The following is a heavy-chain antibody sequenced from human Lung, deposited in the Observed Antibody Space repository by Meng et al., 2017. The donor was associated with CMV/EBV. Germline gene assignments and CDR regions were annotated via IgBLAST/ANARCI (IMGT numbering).Heavy chain of an antibody. Sequence: EVHLEGVGGGLIQPGGSLRLSCAASGFTVTSYYMHWVRQAPGKGLEWVSVIYSSGRTYYADSVKGRFTISRDNSKNTVDLQMNTLRAEDTAIYYCVRGPLLGRFDPWGQGALVTVSS. CDR2: IYSSGRT. CDR1: GFTVTSYY. J-gene: IGHJ5*02. CDR3: VRGPLLGRFDP. V-gene: IGHV3-53*01.